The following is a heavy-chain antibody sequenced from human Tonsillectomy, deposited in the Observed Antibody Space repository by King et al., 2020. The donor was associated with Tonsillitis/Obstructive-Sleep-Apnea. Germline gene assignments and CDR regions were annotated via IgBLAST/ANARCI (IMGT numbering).Heavy chain of an antibody. CDR1: GFSLNTTGMC. CDR3: ARTLGYCSSTSCYWTLWY. CDR2: IDWDDDK. D-gene: IGHD2-2*01. Sequence: TLKESGPALVKPTQTLILTCTFSGFSLNTTGMCVSWIRQPPGKALEWLARIDWDDDKYYSTSLKTRLTISKDTSKNQVVLTITNMDPVDTATYYCARTLGYCSSTSCYWTLWYWGQGTLVTVSS. J-gene: IGHJ4*02. V-gene: IGHV2-70*11.